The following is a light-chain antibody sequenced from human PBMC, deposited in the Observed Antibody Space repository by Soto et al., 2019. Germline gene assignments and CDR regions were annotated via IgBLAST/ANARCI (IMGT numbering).Light chain of an antibody. CDR3: CFSAPESPYV. CDR1: SDDVGAYNS. V-gene: IGLV2-23*01. J-gene: IGLJ1*01. Sequence: QSALAQPASVSGSPGQSITISCTGTSDDVGAYNSVSWYQQLPHKAPQVILYKGTQRPSGVSSRFSGSTSGNAASLTISGRLAADEADYLCCFSAPESPYVFGTGTKLTVL. CDR2: KGT.